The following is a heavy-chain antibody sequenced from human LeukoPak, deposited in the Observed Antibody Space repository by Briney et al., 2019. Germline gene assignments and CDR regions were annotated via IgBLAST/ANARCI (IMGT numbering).Heavy chain of an antibody. CDR1: GYSFTSYW. Sequence: GESLKISCKGSGYSFTSYWIGWVRHMPGKGLEWMGIIYPGDSDTRYSPSFQGQVTISADKSISTAYRQWSRLKASDTAMYYCARGRYQPLPDYWGQGTLVTVSS. CDR2: IYPGDSDT. CDR3: ARGRYQPLPDY. D-gene: IGHD2-2*01. V-gene: IGHV5-51*01. J-gene: IGHJ4*02.